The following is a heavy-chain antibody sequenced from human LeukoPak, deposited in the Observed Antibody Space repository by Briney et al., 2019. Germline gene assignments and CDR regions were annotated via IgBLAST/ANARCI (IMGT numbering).Heavy chain of an antibody. CDR1: GGTFSSYA. CDR2: IIPIFGTA. J-gene: IGHJ3*02. D-gene: IGHD3-10*01. V-gene: IGHV1-69*01. CDR3: ARNLMVRGVIIIGAFDI. Sequence: SVKVSCKTSGGTFSSYAISWVRQAPGQGLKWMGGIIPIFGTANYAQKFQGRVTITADESTSTAYMELSSLRSEDTAVYYCARNLMVRGVIIIGAFDIWGQGTMVTVSS.